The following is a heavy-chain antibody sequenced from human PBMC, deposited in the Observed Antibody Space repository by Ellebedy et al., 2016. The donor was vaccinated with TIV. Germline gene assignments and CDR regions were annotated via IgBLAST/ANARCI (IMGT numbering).Heavy chain of an antibody. CDR3: ARRYFDY. CDR2: IKQDGNEK. CDR1: GFTFSSNW. V-gene: IGHV3-7*01. Sequence: GGSLRLSXAASGFTFSSNWMSWVRQAPGKGLEWVANIKQDGNEKYYVDSVKGRFTISRDNAKNSLYLQMNSLRADDTAVYYCARRYFDYWGQGTLVTVSS. J-gene: IGHJ4*02.